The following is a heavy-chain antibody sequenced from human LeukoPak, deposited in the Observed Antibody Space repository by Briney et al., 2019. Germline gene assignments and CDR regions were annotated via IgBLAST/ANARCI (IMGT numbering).Heavy chain of an antibody. J-gene: IGHJ6*02. D-gene: IGHD2-2*01. CDR2: ISTSGST. CDR1: GGSISSYY. Sequence: SETLSPTCTVSGGSISSYYWSWIRQPPGKGLEWIGYISTSGSTKYNPSLKSRVTISVDTSKNHFSLKLGSVTAADTAVYYCARGVCTSTSCFAGDYGMDVWGQGTTVTVSS. CDR3: ARGVCTSTSCFAGDYGMDV. V-gene: IGHV4-4*08.